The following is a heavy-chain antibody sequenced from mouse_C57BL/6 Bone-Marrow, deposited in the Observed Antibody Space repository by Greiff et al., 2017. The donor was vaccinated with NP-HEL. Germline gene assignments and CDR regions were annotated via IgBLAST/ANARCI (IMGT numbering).Heavy chain of an antibody. V-gene: IGHV1-26*01. J-gene: IGHJ2*01. Sequence: VQLQQSGPELVKPGASVKISCKASGYTFTDYYMNWVKQSHGKSLEWIGDINPNNGGTSYNQKFKGKATLTVDKSSSTAYMELRSLTSEDSAVYYCARVGFDYFDYWGQGTTLTVSS. CDR1: GYTFTDYY. CDR3: ARVGFDYFDY. CDR2: INPNNGGT.